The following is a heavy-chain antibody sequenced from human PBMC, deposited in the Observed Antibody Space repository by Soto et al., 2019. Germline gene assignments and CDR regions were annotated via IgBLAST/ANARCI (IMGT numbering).Heavy chain of an antibody. D-gene: IGHD6-6*01. V-gene: IGHV4-39*01. CDR1: GGSISSSSYY. CDR3: ARLLWSSSALYYYYYMDV. J-gene: IGHJ6*03. CDR2: IYYSGST. Sequence: SETLSLTCTVSGGSISSSSYYWGWIRQPPGKGQEWIGSIYYSGSTYYNPSLKSRVTISVDTSKYLFSLKLSSVTAADTAVYYCARLLWSSSALYYYYYMDVWGKGTTVTVSS.